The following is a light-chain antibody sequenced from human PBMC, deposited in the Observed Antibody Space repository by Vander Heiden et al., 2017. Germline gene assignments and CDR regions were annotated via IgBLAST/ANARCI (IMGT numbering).Light chain of an antibody. V-gene: IGKV1-39*01. Sequence: DIQMTQSPSSLSASVGDRVTITCRASQSISSYLNWYQQKPGKAPKLLIYAASSLQSGVPSRFSGSASGTDFTLTISSRQPEDFATYYCQQIDSTPLFTFGHGTKVDIK. CDR2: AAS. J-gene: IGKJ3*01. CDR3: QQIDSTPLFT. CDR1: QSISSY.